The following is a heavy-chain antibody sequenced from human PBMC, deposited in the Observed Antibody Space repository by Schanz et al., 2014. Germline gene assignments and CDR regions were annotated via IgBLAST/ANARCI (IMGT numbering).Heavy chain of an antibody. D-gene: IGHD6-13*01. CDR2: ITPTLGKV. CDR3: ARDNLVSSSWYNYYGMDV. Sequence: QVQLVQSGAEVKKPGSSVKVSCKASGGTFSSYAFSWVRQAPGQGLEWMGRITPTLGKVDYAQKFQGRVTITADISTSAAYMELISLTSEDTAVYYCARDNLVSSSWYNYYGMDVWGQGTTVTVSS. CDR1: GGTFSSYA. J-gene: IGHJ6*02. V-gene: IGHV1-69*04.